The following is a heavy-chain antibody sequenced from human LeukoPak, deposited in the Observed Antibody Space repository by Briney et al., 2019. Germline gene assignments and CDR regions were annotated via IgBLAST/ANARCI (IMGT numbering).Heavy chain of an antibody. V-gene: IGHV4-59*01. D-gene: IGHD3-22*01. CDR2: IYHSGST. CDR3: ARYDSTIHDAFDI. J-gene: IGHJ3*02. Sequence: SETLSLTCTVSGGSIRSSYWTWIRQPPGKGLDWIGYIYHSGSTNYNPSLKSRVTISVDTSKNQFSLKLSSVTAADTAVYYCARYDSTIHDAFDIWGQGTMVTV. CDR1: GGSIRSSY.